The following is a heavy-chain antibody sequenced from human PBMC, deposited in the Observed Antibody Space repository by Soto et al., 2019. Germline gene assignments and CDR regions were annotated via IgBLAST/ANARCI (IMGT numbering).Heavy chain of an antibody. D-gene: IGHD3-16*02. CDR2: IYYSGST. CDR3: ASLPAPFTFGGIIGPDDAFDI. V-gene: IGHV4-59*08. J-gene: IGHJ3*02. CDR1: GGSISSYY. Sequence: SETLSLTCTVSGGSISSYYWSWIRQPPGKGLEWIGYIYYSGSTNYNPSLKSRVTISVDTSKNQFSLKLSSVTAADTAVYYCASLPAPFTFGGIIGPDDAFDIWGQGTMVTVSS.